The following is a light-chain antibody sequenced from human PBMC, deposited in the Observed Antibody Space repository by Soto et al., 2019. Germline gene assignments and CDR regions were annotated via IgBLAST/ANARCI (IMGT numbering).Light chain of an antibody. CDR1: SGDVGSYNH. J-gene: IGLJ1*01. CDR3: CSYAGNSDV. V-gene: IGLV2-23*02. Sequence: QSALTQPASVSGSPGQSITIPCTGTSGDVGSYNHVSWYQQHPGKAPKLLIYEVTERPSGVSNRFSGSKSGGTASLTISGLQPDDEADYYCCSYAGNSDVFGTGTKLTVL. CDR2: EVT.